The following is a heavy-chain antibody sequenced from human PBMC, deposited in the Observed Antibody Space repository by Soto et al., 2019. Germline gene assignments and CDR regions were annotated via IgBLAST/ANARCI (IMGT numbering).Heavy chain of an antibody. Sequence: SETLSLTCTVSGGSISSGGYYWSWIRQHPGRGLEWIGYIYYSGRTYYNPSLHSRVSIAVDTTENQFSLKLTSVTAADTSVYYCARGSFSSSSSWFDPWGRGTLVTVSS. CDR1: GGSISSGGYY. D-gene: IGHD6-6*01. J-gene: IGHJ5*02. V-gene: IGHV4-31*02. CDR3: ARGSFSSSSSWFDP. CDR2: IYYSGRT.